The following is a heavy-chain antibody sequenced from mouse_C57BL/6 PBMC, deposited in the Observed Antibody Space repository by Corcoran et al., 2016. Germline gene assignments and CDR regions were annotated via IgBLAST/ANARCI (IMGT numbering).Heavy chain of an antibody. Sequence: QIQLVQSGPELKKPGETVKISCKASGYTFTTYGMSWVKQAPGKGLKWMGWINTYSGVPTYADDFKGRFAFSLETSASTAYLQINNLKNEDTATYFCARYYGSSYVDYFDYWGQGTTLTVSS. J-gene: IGHJ2*01. V-gene: IGHV9-3*01. CDR1: GYTFTTYG. D-gene: IGHD1-1*01. CDR2: INTYSGVP. CDR3: ARYYGSSYVDYFDY.